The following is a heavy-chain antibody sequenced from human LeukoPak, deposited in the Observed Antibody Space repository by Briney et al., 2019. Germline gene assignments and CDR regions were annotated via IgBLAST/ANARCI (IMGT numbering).Heavy chain of an antibody. V-gene: IGHV3-48*03. D-gene: IGHD6-19*01. J-gene: IGHJ4*02. CDR1: GFTFSSYE. Sequence: GGSLRLSCAASGFTFSSYEMNWVRQAPGKGLEWVSYISGSGRNIYYADSVKGRFTISRDNAKNSLYLQMSSLRAEDTAVYYCARMAVAGQYNDYWGQGTLVTVSS. CDR2: ISGSGRNI. CDR3: ARMAVAGQYNDY.